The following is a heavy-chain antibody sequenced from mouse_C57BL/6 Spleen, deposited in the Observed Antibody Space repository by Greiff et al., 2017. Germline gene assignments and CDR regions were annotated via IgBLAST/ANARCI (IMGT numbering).Heavy chain of an antibody. Sequence: LVKPGASVKLSCKASGYTFTAYTIHWVKQRSGQGLEWIGRFYPGSGSIKYNEKFKNKATLTANKSSSTVYMERSRLTSEDSAVYFCARHEVNYYGSSYAMDYWGQGTSVTVSS. D-gene: IGHD1-1*01. CDR3: ARHEVNYYGSSYAMDY. J-gene: IGHJ4*01. CDR1: GYTFTAYT. CDR2: FYPGSGSI. V-gene: IGHV1-62-2*01.